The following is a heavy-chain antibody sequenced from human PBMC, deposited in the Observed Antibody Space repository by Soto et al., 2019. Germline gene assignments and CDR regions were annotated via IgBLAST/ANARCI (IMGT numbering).Heavy chain of an antibody. J-gene: IGHJ4*02. Sequence: HPGGSLRLSCAASGFTFSSYGMHWVRQAPGKGLEWVAVIWYDGSNKYYADSVKGRFTISRDNSKNTLYLQMNSLRAEDTAVYYCARGVSLRDFWSGYLPDHWGQGTLVTVSS. V-gene: IGHV3-33*01. D-gene: IGHD3-3*01. CDR1: GFTFSSYG. CDR2: IWYDGSNK. CDR3: ARGVSLRDFWSGYLPDH.